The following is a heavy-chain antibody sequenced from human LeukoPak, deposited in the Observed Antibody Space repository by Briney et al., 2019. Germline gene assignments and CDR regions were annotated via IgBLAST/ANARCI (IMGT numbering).Heavy chain of an antibody. D-gene: IGHD2-2*02. Sequence: PSETLSLTCTVSGRSITSYYWSWIRHPPGKGLEWIGYIHYRGSTNYHPSLKGRVTISVDTSKNQFSLKLSSVTAADTAVYYCARGAGYCSSTSCYKGVYYYYYYYMDVWGKGTTVTVSS. CDR3: ARGAGYCSSTSCYKGVYYYYYYYMDV. J-gene: IGHJ6*03. CDR1: GRSITSYY. V-gene: IGHV4-59*01. CDR2: IHYRGST.